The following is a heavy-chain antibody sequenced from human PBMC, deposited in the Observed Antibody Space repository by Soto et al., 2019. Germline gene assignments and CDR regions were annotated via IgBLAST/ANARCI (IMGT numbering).Heavy chain of an antibody. CDR3: AKDLSSYYYFDF. CDR1: GFTLSNYG. Sequence: PGGSLRLSCATSGFTLSNYGMGWVRQAPGKGLEWVSAISGGVGNTNYADSVKGRFTISRDNSKNTLYLQMNSLRAEDTAIYYCAKDLSSYYYFDFWGQGTRVTVSS. CDR2: ISGGVGNT. V-gene: IGHV3-23*01. D-gene: IGHD2-15*01. J-gene: IGHJ4*02.